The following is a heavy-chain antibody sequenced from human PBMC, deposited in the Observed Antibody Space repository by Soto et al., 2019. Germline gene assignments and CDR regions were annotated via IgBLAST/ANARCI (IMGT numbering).Heavy chain of an antibody. Sequence: QVQLVQSGADVKKPGASVKVSCKASGYTFTDYYINWVRQAAGQGLEWMGWMNPNTGNTACAQKFEGRLTLTRDTSTSTAFMDLTSLTSEDTAVYYCARGFSSYSDHWAQGTLVTVSS. D-gene: IGHD6-13*01. J-gene: IGHJ4*02. CDR3: ARGFSSYSDH. CDR2: MNPNTGNT. CDR1: GYTFTDYY. V-gene: IGHV1-8*02.